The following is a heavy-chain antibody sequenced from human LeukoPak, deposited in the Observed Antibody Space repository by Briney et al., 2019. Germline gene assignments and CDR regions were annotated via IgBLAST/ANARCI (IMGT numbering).Heavy chain of an antibody. D-gene: IGHD1/OR15-1a*01. CDR2: IYTSRNI. V-gene: IGHV4-4*07. J-gene: IGHJ3*02. CDR1: GGSVRGYY. CDR3: ARNNWNNGFDI. Sequence: SETLSLTCTVSGGSVRGYYWSWIRQPAGKGLEWIGRIYTSRNINFNPSLKGRVTMSVDTSKNQVSLKLNSVTAADTAVYYCARNNWNNGFDIWGQGTMVTVFS.